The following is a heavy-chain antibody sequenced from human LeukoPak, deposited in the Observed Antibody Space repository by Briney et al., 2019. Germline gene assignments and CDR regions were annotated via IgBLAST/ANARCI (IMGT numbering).Heavy chain of an antibody. CDR2: IYYSGST. V-gene: IGHV4-30-4*01. J-gene: IGHJ4*02. CDR3: ARGTIAVAGTVFDY. CDR1: GGSISSGDYY. D-gene: IGHD6-19*01. Sequence: SETLSLTCTVSGGSISSGDYYWSWIRQPPGKGLEWIGYIYYSGSTYYNPSLKSRVTISVDTSKNQFSLKLSSVTAADTAVYYCARGTIAVAGTVFDYWGQGTLVTVSS.